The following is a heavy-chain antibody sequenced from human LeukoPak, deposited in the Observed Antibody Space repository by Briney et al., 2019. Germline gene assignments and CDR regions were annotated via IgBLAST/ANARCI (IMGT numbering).Heavy chain of an antibody. V-gene: IGHV3-11*01. CDR3: ARESPYYYGSGSYYLSY. CDR2: ISSSGNTI. D-gene: IGHD3-10*01. CDR1: GFTFSDYY. J-gene: IGHJ4*02. Sequence: PGGSLRLSCAASGFTFSDYYMSWIRQAPGKGLDGISYISSSGNTIYYADSVKGRFTISRDNAKNSLYLQMNSLRAEDTAVYYCARESPYYYGSGSYYLSYWGQGTLVTVSS.